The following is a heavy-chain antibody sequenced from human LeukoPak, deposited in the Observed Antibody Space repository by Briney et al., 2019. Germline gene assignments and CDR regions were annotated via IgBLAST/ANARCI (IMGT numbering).Heavy chain of an antibody. CDR1: GYTFVDYF. D-gene: IGHD1-26*01. CDR2: INTDSGGA. CDR3: ARDFTSTPNWEFYY. Sequence: ASVKVSCKASGYTFVDYFIHWVRQAPGQGLEWMGRINTDSGGAEYEQKFQGRVIMTRDTSISTAYVEVSGLTSDDTAVYYCARDFTSTPNWEFYYWGQGTLVTVSS. J-gene: IGHJ4*02. V-gene: IGHV1-2*06.